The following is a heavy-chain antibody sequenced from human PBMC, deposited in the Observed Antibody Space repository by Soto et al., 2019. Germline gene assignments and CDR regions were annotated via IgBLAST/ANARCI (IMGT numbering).Heavy chain of an antibody. J-gene: IGHJ5*02. CDR1: GGSISSGCYY. V-gene: IGHV4-31*03. D-gene: IGHD3-9*01. CDR2: IYYSGST. Sequence: LSLTFTVSGGSISSGCYYWSWIRQHPGKGLEWIGYIYYSGSTYYNPSLKSRVTISVDTSKNQFSLKLSSVTAADTAVYYCARRGHYDILTGYNTWGQGPLVTVSS. CDR3: ARRGHYDILTGYNT.